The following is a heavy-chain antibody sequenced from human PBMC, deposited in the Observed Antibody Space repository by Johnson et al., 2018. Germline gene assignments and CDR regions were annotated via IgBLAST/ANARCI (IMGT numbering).Heavy chain of an antibody. D-gene: IGHD3-3*01. V-gene: IGHV3-49*05. Sequence: VQLVQSGGGLVKTGRSLRLSCTASGFTFGDYSMTWFRQAPGKGLEWVGFIRSKAYGGTTEYAASVKGRFTISRDESKSIAYLQMNSLGAEDTAVYYCAASRFLEWQFRAFDIWGQGTMVTVSS. CDR3: AASRFLEWQFRAFDI. CDR1: GFTFGDYS. J-gene: IGHJ3*02. CDR2: IRSKAYGGTT.